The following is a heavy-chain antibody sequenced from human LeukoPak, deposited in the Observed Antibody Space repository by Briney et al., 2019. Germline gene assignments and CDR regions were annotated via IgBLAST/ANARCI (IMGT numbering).Heavy chain of an antibody. CDR1: GFTFSSYA. Sequence: GSLRLSCAASGFTFSSYAMSWVRQAPGKGLKGVSAISGSGGSTYYADSVKGRFTISRDNSKNTLYLQMNSLRAEDTAVYYCAKDLIWFGELGVPNDYWGQGTLVTVSS. V-gene: IGHV3-23*01. D-gene: IGHD3-10*01. CDR3: AKDLIWFGELGVPNDY. J-gene: IGHJ4*02. CDR2: ISGSGGST.